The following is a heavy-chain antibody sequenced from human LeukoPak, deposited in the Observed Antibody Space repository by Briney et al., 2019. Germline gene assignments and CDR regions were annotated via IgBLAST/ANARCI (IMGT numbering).Heavy chain of an antibody. CDR1: GFSLSTTGKC. V-gene: IGHV2-70*11. CDR2: IDWDDDK. J-gene: IGHJ4*02. CDR3: ARIRGTYCRSTSCSFEDY. Sequence: SGPALVKPTQTLTLTCTFSGFSLSTTGKCVTWIRQPPGEALEWLARIDWDDDKYYSTSLKTRLTISKDTSRNQVVLTMTNMDPADTATYYCARIRGTYCRSTSCSFEDYWGQGALVIVSS. D-gene: IGHD2-2*01.